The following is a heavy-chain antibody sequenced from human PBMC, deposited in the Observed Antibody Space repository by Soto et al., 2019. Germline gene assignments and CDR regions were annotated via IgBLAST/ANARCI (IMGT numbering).Heavy chain of an antibody. Sequence: GESLKISCKGSGYSFTSYWISWVRQMPGKGLERMGRIDPSDSYTNYSPSFQGHVTISADKSISTAYLQWSSLKASDTAMYYCARWGGLYYYYGMDVWGQGTTVTVSS. CDR3: ARWGGLYYYYGMDV. CDR2: IDPSDSYT. V-gene: IGHV5-10-1*01. CDR1: GYSFTSYW. D-gene: IGHD3-16*01. J-gene: IGHJ6*02.